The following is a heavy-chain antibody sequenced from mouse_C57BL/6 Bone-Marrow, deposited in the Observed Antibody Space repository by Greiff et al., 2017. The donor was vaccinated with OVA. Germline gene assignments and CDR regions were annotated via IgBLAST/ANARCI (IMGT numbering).Heavy chain of an antibody. CDR3: AGRGTVVATDWYFDV. J-gene: IGHJ1*03. CDR2: IDPSDSYT. D-gene: IGHD1-1*01. V-gene: IGHV1-69*01. Sequence: QVQLQQPGAELVMPGASVKLSCKASGYTFTSYWMHWVKQRPGQGLEWIGEIDPSDSYTNYNQKFKGKSTLTVDKSSSTAYMQPSSLTSEDSAVYYYAGRGTVVATDWYFDVWGTGTTVTVSS. CDR1: GYTFTSYW.